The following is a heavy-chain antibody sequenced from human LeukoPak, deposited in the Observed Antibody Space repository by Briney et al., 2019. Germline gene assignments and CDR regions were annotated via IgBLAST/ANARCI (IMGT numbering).Heavy chain of an antibody. V-gene: IGHV4-59*01. D-gene: IGHD3-10*01. CDR2: IYYSGST. CDR3: ARDGLYGSGRNGMDV. Sequence: PSETLSLTCTVSGGSISSYYWSWIRQPPGKGLEWIGYIYYSGSTNYNPSLKSRVIISVDTSKNQFSLKLSSVTAADTAVYYCARDGLYGSGRNGMDVWGKGTTVTVSS. CDR1: GGSISSYY. J-gene: IGHJ6*04.